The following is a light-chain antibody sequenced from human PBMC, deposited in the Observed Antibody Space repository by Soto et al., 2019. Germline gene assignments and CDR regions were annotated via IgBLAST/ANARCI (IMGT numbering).Light chain of an antibody. CDR1: QSIGTS. V-gene: IGKV1-39*01. J-gene: IGKJ3*01. CDR3: QQRYTAPFT. CDR2: SAS. Sequence: DFQMTQSPSSLSASVGDRVSITCRASQSIGTSLNWYQQKPGKAPKLLIYSASTLQGGGPPRFSDRGSGTDFTLTISSLQPEDFATYYCQQRYTAPFTFGPGTKVDV.